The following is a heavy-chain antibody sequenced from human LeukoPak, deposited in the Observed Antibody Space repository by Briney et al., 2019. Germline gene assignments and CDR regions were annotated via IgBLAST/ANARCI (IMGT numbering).Heavy chain of an antibody. Sequence: GGSLRLSCAASGFTFSNYAMNWVRQAPGKGLEWVSTISGSGGSTYSADSVKGRFTISRDNAKNSLYLQMNSLRAEDTAVYYCARDLGSYWSYYDFWSGYSHFDYWGQGTLVTVSS. CDR2: ISGSGGST. CDR1: GFTFSNYA. CDR3: ARDLGSYWSYYDFWSGYSHFDY. D-gene: IGHD3-3*01. V-gene: IGHV3-23*01. J-gene: IGHJ4*02.